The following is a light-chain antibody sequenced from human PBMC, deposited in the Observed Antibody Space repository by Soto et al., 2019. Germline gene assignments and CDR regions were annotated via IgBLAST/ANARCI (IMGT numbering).Light chain of an antibody. CDR3: QQHSHWPPWT. J-gene: IGKJ1*01. CDR1: ENVRTF. CDR2: GAS. V-gene: IGKV3-11*01. Sequence: VLTQSPATLSLSPGERATLSCRASENVRTFVDWYQQKPGQAPRLLIYGASNRATDIPARFSGSGSGTDFTLTISNLEPEDFEVYYCQQHSHWPPWTFGQGTGVEIQ.